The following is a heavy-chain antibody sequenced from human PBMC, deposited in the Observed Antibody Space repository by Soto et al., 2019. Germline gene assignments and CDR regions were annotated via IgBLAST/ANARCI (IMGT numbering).Heavy chain of an antibody. J-gene: IGHJ6*02. CDR1: GYTFTRSG. V-gene: IGHV1-18*01. CDR2: ISGYNGTT. CDR3: AREPLRYYFYYGLDV. Sequence: QVQLVQSGAEVKKPGASVKVSCKASGYTFTRSGISWVRQAPGQGLEWMGWISGYNGTTNNAQKFQGRVTMTTDTSMXTAYMELRSLRSDDSAVYYCAREPLRYYFYYGLDVWGQGTTVTVSS.